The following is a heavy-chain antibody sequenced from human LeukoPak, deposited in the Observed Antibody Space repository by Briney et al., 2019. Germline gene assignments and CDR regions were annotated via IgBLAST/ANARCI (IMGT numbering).Heavy chain of an antibody. V-gene: IGHV3-30-3*01. CDR2: ISYDGSNK. Sequence: GGSLRLSCAASGFTFSSYAMHWVRQGPGKGLEWVAVISYDGSNKYYADSVKGRFTISRDNSKNTLYLQMNSLRAEDTAVYYCARVRVDPDILTGYYSPIDYWGQGTLVTVSS. J-gene: IGHJ4*02. CDR3: ARVRVDPDILTGYYSPIDY. CDR1: GFTFSSYA. D-gene: IGHD3-9*01.